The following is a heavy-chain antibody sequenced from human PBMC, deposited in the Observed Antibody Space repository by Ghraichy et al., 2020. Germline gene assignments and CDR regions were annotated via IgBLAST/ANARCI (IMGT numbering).Heavy chain of an antibody. V-gene: IGHV2-5*01. CDR3: AHRGNGNGGSCYTRLEYYAMDV. Sequence: SGPTLVKPTQTLTLTCTFSGFSLSTSGVGVGWIRQPPGKALEWLALIYWNDDKRYSPSLRSRVTITKDTSKNQVVLTMTNMDPVDTATYYCAHRGNGNGGSCYTRLEYYAMDVWGQGTTVTVSS. J-gene: IGHJ6*02. D-gene: IGHD2-15*01. CDR2: IYWNDDK. CDR1: GFSLSTSGVG.